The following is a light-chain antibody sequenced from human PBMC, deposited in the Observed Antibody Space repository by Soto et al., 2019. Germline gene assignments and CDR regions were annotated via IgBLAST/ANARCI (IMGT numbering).Light chain of an antibody. J-gene: IGKJ1*01. V-gene: IGKV1-5*03. Sequence: DIQMTQSPSTLSASVGDRVTITCRASQNIDRWLAWYQQKPGKPPNLLIYGASNLESGVPSRFSGSGSGTEFTLTISSLRPDDFATYYCQQYNSYPWTFGQGTKVEIK. CDR3: QQYNSYPWT. CDR1: QNIDRW. CDR2: GAS.